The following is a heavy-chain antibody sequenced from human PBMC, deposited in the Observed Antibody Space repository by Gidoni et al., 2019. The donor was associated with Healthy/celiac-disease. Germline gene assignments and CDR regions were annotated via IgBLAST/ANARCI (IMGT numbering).Heavy chain of an antibody. D-gene: IGHD6-19*01. V-gene: IGHV4-39*07. Sequence: QLQLQESGPGLVKPSETLSLTCTVSGGSISRSSYYWGWIRQPQGKGLEWIGSIYYSGSTYYNPSLKSRVTISVDTSKNQFSRKLSSVTAADTAGYYCAREGIAVARHNWFDPWGQGTLVAVSS. J-gene: IGHJ5*02. CDR2: IYYSGST. CDR1: GGSISRSSYY. CDR3: AREGIAVARHNWFDP.